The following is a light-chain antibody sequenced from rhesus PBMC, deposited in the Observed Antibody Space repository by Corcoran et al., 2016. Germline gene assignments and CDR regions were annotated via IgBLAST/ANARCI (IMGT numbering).Light chain of an antibody. CDR3: YQHSNGYS. CDR1: QSVSTY. CDR2: GAS. Sequence: QIILTQSPATLSLSPGERATLSCRASQSVSTYLAWYQQKPGQAPRLPIFGASGRATGIPARFTGDGSGTDFTLTITSLEPEDVGVYDCYQHSNGYSFGQGTKVEIK. J-gene: IGKJ2*01. V-gene: IGKV3-10*01.